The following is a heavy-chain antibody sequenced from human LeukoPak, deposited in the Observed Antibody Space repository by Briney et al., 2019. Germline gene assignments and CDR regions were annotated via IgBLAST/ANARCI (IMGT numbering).Heavy chain of an antibody. Sequence: ASVKVSCKASGYTFTSYGISWVRQAPGQGLEWMEWISAYNGNTNYAQKLQGRVTMTTDTSTSTAYMELRSLRSEDTAVYYCARVVGLTGYSSTWYSGYYYYMDVWGKGTTVTVSS. CDR2: ISAYNGNT. CDR1: GYTFTSYG. CDR3: ARVVGLTGYSSTWYSGYYYYMDV. D-gene: IGHD6-13*01. V-gene: IGHV1-18*01. J-gene: IGHJ6*03.